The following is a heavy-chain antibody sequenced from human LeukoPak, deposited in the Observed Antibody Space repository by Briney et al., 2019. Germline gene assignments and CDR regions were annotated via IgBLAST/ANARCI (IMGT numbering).Heavy chain of an antibody. Sequence: PGGSLRLSCAASGFTFSSYGMHWVRRAPGKGLEWVAVISYDGSNKYYADSVKGRFTISRDNSKNTLYLQMNSLRAEDTAVYYCATTRRMLVVAVTPLDYWGQGTLVTVSS. CDR1: GFTFSSYG. J-gene: IGHJ4*02. CDR2: ISYDGSNK. V-gene: IGHV3-30*03. CDR3: ATTRRMLVVAVTPLDY. D-gene: IGHD2-15*01.